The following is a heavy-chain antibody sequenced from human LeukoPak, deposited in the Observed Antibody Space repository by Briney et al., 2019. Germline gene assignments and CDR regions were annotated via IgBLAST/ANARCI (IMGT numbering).Heavy chain of an antibody. D-gene: IGHD3-16*02. J-gene: IGHJ4*02. CDR3: ARVLWGSYRKAYYFDY. Sequence: PGGSLRLSCAASGFTFDDYGMSWVRQAPGKGLEWVSGINWNGGSTGYADSVKGRFTISRDNAKNSLYLQMNSLRAEDTALYHCARVLWGSYRKAYYFDYWGQGTLVTVSS. CDR2: INWNGGST. CDR1: GFTFDDYG. V-gene: IGHV3-20*01.